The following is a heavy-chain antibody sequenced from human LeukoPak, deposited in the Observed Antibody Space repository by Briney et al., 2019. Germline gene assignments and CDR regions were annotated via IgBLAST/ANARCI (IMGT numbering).Heavy chain of an antibody. J-gene: IGHJ4*02. CDR2: INSNSYI. CDR1: GFTFTDFY. D-gene: IGHD2-15*01. CDR3: AREGGFCFGETCRYFDY. Sequence: GGFLRLSCAASGFTFTDFYMNWVRQAPGKGLEWVASINSNSYIYYADSVKGRFTISRDNAKNSLYLQMNSLGAEDTAVYYCAREGGFCFGETCRYFDYWGQGTLVTVSS. V-gene: IGHV3-69-1*01.